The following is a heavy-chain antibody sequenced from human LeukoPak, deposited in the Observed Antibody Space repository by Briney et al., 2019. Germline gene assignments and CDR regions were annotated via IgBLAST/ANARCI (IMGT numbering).Heavy chain of an antibody. CDR2: IYYSGST. CDR1: GGSISSYY. V-gene: IGHV4-59*01. J-gene: IGHJ4*02. Sequence: PSETLSLTCSVSGGSISSYYWSWIRQPPGKGLEWIGYIYYSGSTNYNPSLKSRVTISVDTSKSHFSLNLSSVTAADTAVYYCAREAYGDYHFDSWGLGTLVTVSS. D-gene: IGHD4-17*01. CDR3: AREAYGDYHFDS.